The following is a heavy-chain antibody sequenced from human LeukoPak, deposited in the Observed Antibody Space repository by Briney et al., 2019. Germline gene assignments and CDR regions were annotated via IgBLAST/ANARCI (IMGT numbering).Heavy chain of an antibody. Sequence: SETLSLTCTVSGGSIGSHYWSWIRQPPGKGLEWIGYIYYSGSTNYNPSLKSRVTISVDTSKNQFSLKLSSVTAADTAVYYCARLRYCSSTSCYWWDYYYYYMDVWGKGTTVTVSS. V-gene: IGHV4-59*11. CDR2: IYYSGST. CDR3: ARLRYCSSTSCYWWDYYYYYMDV. D-gene: IGHD2-2*01. CDR1: GGSIGSHY. J-gene: IGHJ6*03.